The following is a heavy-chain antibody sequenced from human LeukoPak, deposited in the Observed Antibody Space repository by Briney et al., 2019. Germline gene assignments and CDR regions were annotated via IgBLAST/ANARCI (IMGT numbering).Heavy chain of an antibody. D-gene: IGHD6-19*01. J-gene: IGHJ4*02. CDR3: AKPQDYTGPSSGWYQTITTPFDY. Sequence: GGSLRLSCAASGFTFTSYWMHWVRQPPGKGLVWVSRVEHDGSRTAYADSVTGRFTISRDNARNTLYLQMNSLRAEDTAVYYCAKPQDYTGPSSGWYQTITTPFDYWGQGTLVTVSS. CDR2: VEHDGSRT. V-gene: IGHV3-74*01. CDR1: GFTFTSYW.